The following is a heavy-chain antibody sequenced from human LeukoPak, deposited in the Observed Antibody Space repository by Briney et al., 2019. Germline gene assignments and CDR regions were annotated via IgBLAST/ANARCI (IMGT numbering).Heavy chain of an antibody. V-gene: IGHV1-2*02. CDR3: ASLYYDSSGYYQHFDY. CDR1: GYTFTGYY. CDR2: INPNSGGT. D-gene: IGHD3-22*01. Sequence: ASVKVSCKASGYTFTGYYMHWVRQAPGQGLEWMGWINPNSGGTNYAQMFQGRVTMTRDTSISTAYMELSRLRSDDTAVYYCASLYYDSSGYYQHFDYWGQGTLVTVSS. J-gene: IGHJ4*02.